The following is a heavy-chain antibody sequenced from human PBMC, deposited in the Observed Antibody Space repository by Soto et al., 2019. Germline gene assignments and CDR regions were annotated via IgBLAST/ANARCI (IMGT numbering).Heavy chain of an antibody. CDR1: GGSFSGYY. J-gene: IGHJ4*02. Sequence: SETLSLTCGVYGGSFSGYYWSWIRQPPGKGLEWIGEIDHSGSTNYNPSLKSRVSISEDTSKRQFSLKLSFVTAADTAVYYCARRGGGNYPFYFDYWGQGALVTVSS. CDR2: IDHSGST. D-gene: IGHD1-26*01. V-gene: IGHV4-34*01. CDR3: ARRGGGNYPFYFDY.